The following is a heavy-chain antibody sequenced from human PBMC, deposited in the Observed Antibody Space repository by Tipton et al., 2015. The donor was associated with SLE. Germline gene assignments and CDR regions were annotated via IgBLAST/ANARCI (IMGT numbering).Heavy chain of an antibody. V-gene: IGHV4-39*07. Sequence: TLSLTCTVSGGSMSSSGYYWGWIRQPPGKGLEWVGSLYHRGSTYYNPSLKSRVTISTDTSKNEIYLKLTSVTATDTAVYFCARDPYDSTWRNGWFDPWGQGTLVTVSS. CDR1: GGSMSSSGYY. D-gene: IGHD6-13*01. CDR2: LYHRGST. J-gene: IGHJ5*02. CDR3: ARDPYDSTWRNGWFDP.